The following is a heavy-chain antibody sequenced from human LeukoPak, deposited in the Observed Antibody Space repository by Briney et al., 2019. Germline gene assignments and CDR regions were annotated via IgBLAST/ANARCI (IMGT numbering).Heavy chain of an antibody. Sequence: GGSLRLSCAASGFTFSNSAMSWVRQAPGKGLEWVSTLSGSGITTYYADSVKGRFTISRDNSENTLYLQMNSLRAEDTAVYYCAKGIYSSGWSYFDYWGHGTLVTVSP. V-gene: IGHV3-23*01. CDR2: LSGSGITT. D-gene: IGHD6-19*01. J-gene: IGHJ4*01. CDR3: AKGIYSSGWSYFDY. CDR1: GFTFSNSA.